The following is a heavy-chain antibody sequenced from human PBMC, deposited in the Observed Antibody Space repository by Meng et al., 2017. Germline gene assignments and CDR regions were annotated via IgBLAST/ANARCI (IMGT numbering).Heavy chain of an antibody. CDR3: ASMGY. J-gene: IGHJ4*02. Sequence: VQLVESGGGLVQPGRSLRLSCASSGLTFGSYAMHWVRQAPGKELEWVAVLSYDGSNKYYADSVKGRFTISRDNSKNTLYLQMNSLRAEDTAVYYCASMGYWGQGTLVTVSS. V-gene: IGHV3-30*01. CDR1: GLTFGSYA. CDR2: LSYDGSNK. D-gene: IGHD3-10*01.